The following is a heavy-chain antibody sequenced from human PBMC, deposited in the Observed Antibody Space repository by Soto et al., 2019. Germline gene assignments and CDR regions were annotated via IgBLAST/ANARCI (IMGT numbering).Heavy chain of an antibody. Sequence: PSENLALTCAVSGGSISSSSYYWGWIRQPPGKGLEWVGSIYYSGSTYYNPSLKSRVTISVDTSKNQFSLKLSSVTAADTAVYYCARLGSHTGTTPWGQGSLVTVSS. J-gene: IGHJ5*02. CDR3: ARLGSHTGTTP. CDR2: IYYSGST. V-gene: IGHV4-39*01. CDR1: GGSISSSSYY. D-gene: IGHD4-17*01.